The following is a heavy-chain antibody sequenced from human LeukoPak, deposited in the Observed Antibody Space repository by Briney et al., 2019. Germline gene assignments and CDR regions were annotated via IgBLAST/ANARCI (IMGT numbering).Heavy chain of an antibody. J-gene: IGHJ4*02. D-gene: IGHD2-21*01. Sequence: GGSLRLSCAASGFTFPSYAMAWVRQAPGKGLEWVSSISSSGANTYYADSVRGRFTISRDNSKNTLYVQMNSLRAEDTAVYYCATEKGDSPDYWGQGTLVTVSS. V-gene: IGHV3-23*01. CDR3: ATEKGDSPDY. CDR2: ISSSGANT. CDR1: GFTFPSYA.